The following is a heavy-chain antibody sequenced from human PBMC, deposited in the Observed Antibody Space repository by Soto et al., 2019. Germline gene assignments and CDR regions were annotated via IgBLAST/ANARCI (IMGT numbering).Heavy chain of an antibody. CDR3: TTVGGGDDIVVVPAASDY. V-gene: IGHV3-15*01. CDR2: IKSKTDGGTT. CDR1: GFTFSNAW. D-gene: IGHD2-2*01. Sequence: GGSLRLSCAASGFTFSNAWMSWVRQAPGKGLEWVGRIKSKTDGGTTDCAAPVKGRFTISRDDSKNTLYLQMNSLKTEDTAVYYCTTVGGGDDIVVVPAASDYWGQGTLVTVSS. J-gene: IGHJ4*02.